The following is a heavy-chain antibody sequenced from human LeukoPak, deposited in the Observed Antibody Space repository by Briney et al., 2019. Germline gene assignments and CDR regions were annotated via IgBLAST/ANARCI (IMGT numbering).Heavy chain of an antibody. D-gene: IGHD4-17*01. CDR1: GFTFSSYE. J-gene: IGHJ3*02. CDR3: ARDGYGDYEPFDI. V-gene: IGHV3-48*03. CDR2: ISSSGSTI. Sequence: GGSLRLSCAASGFTFSSYEMNWVRQAPGKGLEWVSYISSSGSTIYYADSVKGRFTISRDNAKNSLYLQMNSLRAEDTAVYYCARDGYGDYEPFDIWGQGTMVTVSS.